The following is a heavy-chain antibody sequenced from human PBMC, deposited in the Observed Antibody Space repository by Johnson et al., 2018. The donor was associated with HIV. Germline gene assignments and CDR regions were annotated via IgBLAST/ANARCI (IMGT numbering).Heavy chain of an antibody. V-gene: IGHV3-66*02. CDR3: ARASDAFDI. CDR2: IYSGGNT. J-gene: IGHJ3*02. CDR1: GFTFSSYA. Sequence: VQLVESGGGVVRPGGSLRLSCAASGFTFSSYAMSWVRQAPGKGLEWVSVIYSGGNTYYADSVKGRFTISRDNSKNTLYLQMNSLRAEDTAVYYCARASDAFDIWGQGTMVTVSS.